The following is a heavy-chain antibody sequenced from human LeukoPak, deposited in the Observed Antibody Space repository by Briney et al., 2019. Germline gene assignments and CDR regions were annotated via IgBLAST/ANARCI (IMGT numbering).Heavy chain of an antibody. Sequence: PGGSLRLSRAASGFTFSSYSMNWVRQAPGKGLEWVSSISSSSSYIYYADSVKGRFTISRDNAKNSLYLQMNSLRAEDTAVYYCARGRSTVTTFFDYWGQGTLVTVSS. CDR2: ISSSSSYI. D-gene: IGHD4-11*01. CDR1: GFTFSSYS. V-gene: IGHV3-21*01. J-gene: IGHJ4*02. CDR3: ARGRSTVTTFFDY.